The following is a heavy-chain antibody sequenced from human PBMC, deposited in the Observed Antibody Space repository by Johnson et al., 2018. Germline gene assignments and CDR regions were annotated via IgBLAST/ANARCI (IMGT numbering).Heavy chain of an antibody. CDR1: GFTFSSYA. D-gene: IGHD2-15*01. J-gene: IGHJ3*02. V-gene: IGHV3-30-3*01. CDR3: ARALLPVGAFDI. CDR2: ISYDGSNK. Sequence: QVQLVQSGGGVVQPGRSLRLSCAASGFTFSSYAMHWVRQAPGKGLEWVAVISYDGSNKYYADSVKGRFTISRDNSKNTLYLQMNGLRAEDTAVYYCARALLPVGAFDIWGQGTMVTVSS.